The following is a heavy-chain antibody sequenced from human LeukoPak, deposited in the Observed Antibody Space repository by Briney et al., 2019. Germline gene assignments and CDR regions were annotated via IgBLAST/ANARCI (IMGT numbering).Heavy chain of an antibody. J-gene: IGHJ4*02. CDR1: GFTFSRYS. V-gene: IGHV3-74*01. D-gene: IGHD3-16*01. Sequence: GGSLRLSCAAPGFTFSRYSMHWVRQAPGKGLVWVSHVNSDGSGTDYADSVKGRFTISRDNAKNTLYLQMNSLRVEDTAVYYCVCLGLGGLSLDWGQGTLVTVSS. CDR3: VCLGLGGLSLD. CDR2: VNSDGSGT.